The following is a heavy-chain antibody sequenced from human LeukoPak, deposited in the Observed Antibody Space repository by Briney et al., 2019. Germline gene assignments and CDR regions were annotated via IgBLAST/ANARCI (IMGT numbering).Heavy chain of an antibody. Sequence: GGSLRLSCAASGFTFNSYAMSWVRQAPGKGLEWVSYIGSGSTIYYADSVKGRFTISRDNAKNSLYLQMNSLRAEDTAVYYCARTSSSSWYGIFDYWGQGTLVTVSS. V-gene: IGHV3-48*03. CDR1: GFTFNSYA. D-gene: IGHD6-13*01. CDR2: IGSGSTI. CDR3: ARTSSSSWYGIFDY. J-gene: IGHJ4*02.